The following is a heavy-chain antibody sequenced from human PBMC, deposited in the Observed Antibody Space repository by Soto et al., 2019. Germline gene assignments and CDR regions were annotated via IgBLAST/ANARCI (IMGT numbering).Heavy chain of an antibody. CDR2: INSDGRSI. CDR1: GFTFSSYW. J-gene: IGHJ4*02. Sequence: EVQLVESGGGLVQPGGSLRLSCAASGFTFSSYWMHWVRQAPGKGLVWVSRINSDGRSISYADSVKGRFTISRDNAKHTLYLHMTSLRAEDTAVYYCAREAYGAAVAKDWGQGTLVTVSS. D-gene: IGHD6-19*01. CDR3: AREAYGAAVAKD. V-gene: IGHV3-74*01.